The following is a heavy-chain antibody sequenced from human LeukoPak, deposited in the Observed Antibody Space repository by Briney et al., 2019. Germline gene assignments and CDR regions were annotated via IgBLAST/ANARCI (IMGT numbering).Heavy chain of an antibody. CDR1: GFTFSSYG. D-gene: IGHD3-10*01. J-gene: IGHJ4*02. Sequence: GGSLRLSCAASGFTFSSYGMSWVRQAPGKWLEWVSAISGSGGSTYYADSVKGRFTISRDNSKNTLYLQMNSLRAEDTAVYYCAKDTDYYGSGSYYGYWGQGTLVTVSS. CDR2: ISGSGGST. V-gene: IGHV3-23*01. CDR3: AKDTDYYGSGSYYGY.